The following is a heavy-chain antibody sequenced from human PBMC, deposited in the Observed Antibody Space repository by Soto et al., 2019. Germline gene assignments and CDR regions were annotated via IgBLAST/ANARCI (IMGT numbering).Heavy chain of an antibody. CDR3: ARGGDYYDCRGYYYGWFDP. CDR1: GGSVSSGSYY. CDR2: IYYSGST. J-gene: IGHJ5*02. V-gene: IGHV4-61*01. Sequence: QVQLQESGPGLVKPSETLSLTCTVSGGSVSSGSYYWSWIRQPPGQGLEWIGNIYYSGSTNYNPSLESLVTRSVDESKNQFSLKLTSVTAADTAVNYCARGGDYYDCRGYYYGWFDPWGQGTLVTVSS. D-gene: IGHD3-22*01.